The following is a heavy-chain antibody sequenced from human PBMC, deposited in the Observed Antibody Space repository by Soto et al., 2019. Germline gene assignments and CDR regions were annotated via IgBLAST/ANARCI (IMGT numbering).Heavy chain of an antibody. V-gene: IGHV1-69*01. CDR1: GGALTSYP. CDR2: IDPMFDTS. D-gene: IGHD2-2*02. Sequence: QVRLEQSGAEVKKPGSSVRVSCQASGGALTSYPIHWVRQAPGQGLEWMGVIDPMFDTSNLAEKFKARVTSPADASTKTFYRAPPSRRSDDPAVYFWPPYPRPYTWIDLGGQGPLPPVSS. J-gene: IGHJ5*02. CDR3: PPYPRPYTWIDL.